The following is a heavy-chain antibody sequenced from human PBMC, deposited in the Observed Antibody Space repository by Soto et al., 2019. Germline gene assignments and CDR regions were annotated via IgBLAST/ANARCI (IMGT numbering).Heavy chain of an antibody. CDR1: GGSISSSDYS. Sequence: SETLSLTCAVSGGSISSSDYSWSWIRQPPGKGLEWIGFIYQSGSTYYNPSLESRVTMSIDRSKNQLSLKLKSVTAADTAVYYCAREVLYYDSSGYSWDDAFDIWGQGTMVTVSS. CDR2: IYQSGST. J-gene: IGHJ3*02. V-gene: IGHV4-30-2*01. D-gene: IGHD3-22*01. CDR3: AREVLYYDSSGYSWDDAFDI.